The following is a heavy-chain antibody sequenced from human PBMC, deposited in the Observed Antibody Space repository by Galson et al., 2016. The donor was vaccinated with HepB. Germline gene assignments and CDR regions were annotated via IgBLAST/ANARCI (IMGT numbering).Heavy chain of an antibody. J-gene: IGHJ4*02. CDR1: GFSFRSYG. V-gene: IGHV3-33*01. Sequence: SLRLSCAASGFSFRSYGMHWVRQAPGKGLEWVAVIYPDGSKTFYGDSVKGRFTISRDNSHDTLYLQMNSLRVEDTGVYYCARVGYSGYDWFYVDQWGQGILVTVSS. CDR3: ARVGYSGYDWFYVDQ. CDR2: IYPDGSKT. D-gene: IGHD5-12*01.